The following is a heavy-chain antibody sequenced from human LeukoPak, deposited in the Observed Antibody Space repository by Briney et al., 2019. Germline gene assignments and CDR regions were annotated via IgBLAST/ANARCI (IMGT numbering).Heavy chain of an antibody. CDR2: ISSSSSYI. CDR3: ARATISSSWPTERY. D-gene: IGHD6-13*01. J-gene: IGHJ1*01. V-gene: IGHV3-21*01. Sequence: GGSLRLSCAASGFTFSGYSMNWVRQAPGKGLEWVSSISSSSSYIYYADSVKGRFTISRDNAKNSLYLQMNSLRAEDTAVYYCARATISSSWPTERYWGQGTLVTVSS. CDR1: GFTFSGYS.